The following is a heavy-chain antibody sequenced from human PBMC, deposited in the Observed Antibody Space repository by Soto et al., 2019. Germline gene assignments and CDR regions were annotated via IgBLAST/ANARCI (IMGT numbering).Heavy chain of an antibody. D-gene: IGHD2-2*01. V-gene: IGHV4-34*01. J-gene: IGHJ6*03. CDR2: INHSGST. CDR3: ARGYCSSTSCYDLRHYYYYYMDV. CDR1: GGSFSGYY. Sequence: QVQLQQWGAGLLKPSETLSLTCAVYGGSFSGYYWSWIRQPPGKGLEWIGEINHSGSTNYNPSLKSRVTISVDTSKNQFSLKLSSVTAADTAVYYCARGYCSSTSCYDLRHYYYYYMDVWGKGTTVTVSS.